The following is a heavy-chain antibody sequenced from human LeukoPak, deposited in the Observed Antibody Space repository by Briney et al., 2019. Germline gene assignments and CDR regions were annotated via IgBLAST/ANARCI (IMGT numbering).Heavy chain of an antibody. V-gene: IGHV4-39*01. D-gene: IGHD3-9*01. J-gene: IGHJ4*02. CDR2: IYYSGST. Sequence: KPSETLSLTCTVSGGSISSSSYYWGWIRQPPGKGLEWIGSIYYSGSTYYNPSLKSRVTISVDTSKNQFSLKLSSVTAADTAVYYCASPGDILTGYYKPLGYCGQGTLVTVSS. CDR1: GGSISSSSYY. CDR3: ASPGDILTGYYKPLGY.